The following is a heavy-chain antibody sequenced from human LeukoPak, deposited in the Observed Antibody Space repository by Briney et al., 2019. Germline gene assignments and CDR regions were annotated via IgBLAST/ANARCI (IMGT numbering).Heavy chain of an antibody. CDR2: ISTYGAKK. Sequence: ASVKVSCKASGCTFTSYGISWVRQAPGQGVEWLGWISTYGAKKNYAQKFQGRVTMTTDTSTSTVYMELRSLRSDDTAVYYCARGSSSWSLGLDYWGQGNLVTVSS. J-gene: IGHJ4*02. V-gene: IGHV1-18*01. CDR1: GCTFTSYG. CDR3: ARGSSSWSLGLDY. D-gene: IGHD6-13*01.